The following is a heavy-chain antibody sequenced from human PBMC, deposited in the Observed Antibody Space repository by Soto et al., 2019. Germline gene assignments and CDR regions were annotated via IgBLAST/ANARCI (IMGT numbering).Heavy chain of an antibody. V-gene: IGHV3-30*18. D-gene: IGHD4-17*01. CDR2: ISYDVRKT. CDR3: AKDSLGGMGTVMMPGPD. J-gene: IGHJ4*02. Sequence: GGSLRLSCAVSGLTFSTYGMHWVRQAPGKGLEWVAVISYDVRKTHYADSVRGRFTISRDNSKSTLYLQMNDLRADETALYYCAKDSLGGMGTVMMPGPDWGQGTLVTVSS. CDR1: GLTFSTYG.